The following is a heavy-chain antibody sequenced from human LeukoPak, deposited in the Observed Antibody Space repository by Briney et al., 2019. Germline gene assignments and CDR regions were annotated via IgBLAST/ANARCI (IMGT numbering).Heavy chain of an antibody. Sequence: SETLSLTCIVSGGSISSYYWSWIRQPPGKGLEWIGYIYYSGSTNYNPSLKSRVTISIDTSKNQFSLKLSSVTAADTAVYYCARVRPGMYSSGSVDYWGQGTLVTVSS. D-gene: IGHD6-19*01. J-gene: IGHJ4*02. CDR3: ARVRPGMYSSGSVDY. CDR1: GGSISSYY. V-gene: IGHV4-59*01. CDR2: IYYSGST.